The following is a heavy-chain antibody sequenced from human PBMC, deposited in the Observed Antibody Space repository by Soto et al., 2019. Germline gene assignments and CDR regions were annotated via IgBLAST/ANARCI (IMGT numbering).Heavy chain of an antibody. CDR3: ARNYPNYGDYYFDF. V-gene: IGHV3-48*02. J-gene: IGHJ4*02. D-gene: IGHD4-17*01. Sequence: QLVESGGGLVQPGRSLTLSCSASGFMFNDYGMNWVRQAPGKGLEWIAYINWNSRTLYYADSVRGRFTISRDNAERSLYLQMNSLSDDDTAVYYCARNYPNYGDYYFDFWGQGTLVAVSS. CDR1: GFMFNDYG. CDR2: INWNSRTL.